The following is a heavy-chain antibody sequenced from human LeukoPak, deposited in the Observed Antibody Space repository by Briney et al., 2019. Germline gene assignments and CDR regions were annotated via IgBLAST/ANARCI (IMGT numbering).Heavy chain of an antibody. D-gene: IGHD2-15*01. J-gene: IGHJ3*02. CDR1: GGTFSSYA. V-gene: IGHV1-69*05. Sequence: SVRVSCKASGGTFSSYAISWVRQAPGQGLEWMGRIIPIFGTANYAQRFQGRVTITTDESTSTAYMELSRLRSDDTAVYYCAREAVYCSGGSCDDAFDIWGQGTMVTVSS. CDR2: IIPIFGTA. CDR3: AREAVYCSGGSCDDAFDI.